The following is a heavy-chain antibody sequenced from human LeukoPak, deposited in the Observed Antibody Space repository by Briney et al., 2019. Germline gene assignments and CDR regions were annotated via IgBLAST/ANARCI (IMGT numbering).Heavy chain of an antibody. D-gene: IGHD5-18*01. CDR1: AFTFRPYA. Sequence: GGPLRLSCAASAFTFRPYAMIWVRQAPGKGLEWVSTVSGSGGSTYYADSVKGRFTISRDNSDNTLYLEMNSLRAEDTAVYYCAKGAASRGYTYVANWGQGTLVTVSS. J-gene: IGHJ4*02. CDR3: AKGAASRGYTYVAN. V-gene: IGHV3-23*01. CDR2: VSGSGGST.